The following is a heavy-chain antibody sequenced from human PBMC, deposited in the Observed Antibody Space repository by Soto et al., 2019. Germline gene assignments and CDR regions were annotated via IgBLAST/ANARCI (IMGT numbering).Heavy chain of an antibody. CDR1: GGTFSNFA. CDR2: IIPTFASP. CDR3: ARGRVMRGNSYYYGMDV. D-gene: IGHD2-8*01. J-gene: IGHJ6*02. V-gene: IGHV1-69*12. Sequence: QVQLVQSGAEVKKPGSSVKVSCKASGGTFSNFAISWVRQAPGQGLEWMGAIIPTFASPYYAQRFQGRISITADASTTTAFMEVSSLGSDDTAVYFCARGRVMRGNSYYYGMDVWGQGTTVTVS.